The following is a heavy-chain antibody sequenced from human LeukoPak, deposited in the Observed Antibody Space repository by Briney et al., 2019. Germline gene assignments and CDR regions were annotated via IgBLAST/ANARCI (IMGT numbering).Heavy chain of an antibody. CDR3: VRGPYGASISKWFDP. J-gene: IGHJ5*02. Sequence: PSQTLSLTCTVSGGSISSGSYYWSWIRQPAGKGLEWIGRIDTSGSTNYNPSLKSRVTMSADTSKKQFSLKLRSVTAADTAVYYCVRGPYGASISKWFDPWGQGTQVIVSP. CDR1: GGSISSGSYY. D-gene: IGHD4/OR15-4a*01. V-gene: IGHV4-61*02. CDR2: IDTSGST.